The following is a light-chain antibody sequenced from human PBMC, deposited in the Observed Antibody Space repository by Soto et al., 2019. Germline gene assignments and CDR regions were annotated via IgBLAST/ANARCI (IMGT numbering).Light chain of an antibody. Sequence: DIQMTQSPSTLSGSVGDRVTITCRASQTISSWLAWYQQKPGKAPKLLIYKASTLKSGVPSRFSGSGSGTEFTLTISSLQPDDFATYYCQHHNSYSAGFGQGTKVDIK. J-gene: IGKJ1*01. CDR3: QHHNSYSAG. CDR1: QTISSW. V-gene: IGKV1-5*03. CDR2: KAS.